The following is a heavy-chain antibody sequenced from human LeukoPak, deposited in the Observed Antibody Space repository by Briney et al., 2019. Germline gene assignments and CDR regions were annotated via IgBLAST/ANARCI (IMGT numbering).Heavy chain of an antibody. J-gene: IGHJ4*02. D-gene: IGHD4-23*01. CDR3: AREWYDYGGDSEGY. CDR1: GSAFNGHW. V-gene: IGHV3-7*01. CDR2: IKEDGRQT. Sequence: GGSLRLSCVGSGSAFNGHWLTWVRQAPGRGLEWVASIKEDGRQTHYVDSVKGRFIISRDNSKKSLYLQMNSLRIEDTAVYYCAREWYDYGGDSEGYWGQGTLVTVSS.